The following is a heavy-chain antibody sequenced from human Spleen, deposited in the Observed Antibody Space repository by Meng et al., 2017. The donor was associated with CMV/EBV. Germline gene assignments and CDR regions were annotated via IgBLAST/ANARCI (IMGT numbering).Heavy chain of an antibody. V-gene: IGHV1-2*06. CDR2: INPNTGNT. D-gene: IGHD7-27*01. Sequence: QVQLVQSGAEVKKPGASVQAYCKSSGYTFTDYYMHWVRQAPGKGLEWMGRINPNTGNTNYAPKFQGRVTMTRATSIRTAYMELRRLASDDTAVYYGARSRTGVFGYFDLWGRGTLVTVSS. CDR3: ARSRTGVFGYFDL. CDR1: GYTFTDYY. J-gene: IGHJ2*01.